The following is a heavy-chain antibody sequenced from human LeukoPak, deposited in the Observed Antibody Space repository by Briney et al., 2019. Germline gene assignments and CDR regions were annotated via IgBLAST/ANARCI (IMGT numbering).Heavy chain of an antibody. CDR3: ARGVGYGDFGY. CDR2: INPNTGDT. V-gene: IGHV1-2*02. Sequence: GASVKVSCKASGYPFIGHYIHWVRQAPGQGLEWMGWINPNTGDTNSAQNFQGSVTMTRDTSISTAYMELSRLTSDDTAVYYCARGVGYGDFGYWGQGTLVTVSS. CDR1: GYPFIGHY. J-gene: IGHJ4*02. D-gene: IGHD4-17*01.